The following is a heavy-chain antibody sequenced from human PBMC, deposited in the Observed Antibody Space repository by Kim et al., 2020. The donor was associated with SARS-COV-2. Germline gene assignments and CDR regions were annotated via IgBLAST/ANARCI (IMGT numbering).Heavy chain of an antibody. CDR2: IDPSDSYT. D-gene: IGHD3-10*01. Sequence: GESLKISCKGSGYSFTSYWISWVRQMPGKGLEWMGRIDPSDSYTNYSPSFQGHVTISADKSISTAYLQWSSLKASDTAMYYCARHPTLLWFGESHDYWGQGTLVTVSS. CDR3: ARHPTLLWFGESHDY. CDR1: GYSFTSYW. V-gene: IGHV5-10-1*01. J-gene: IGHJ4*02.